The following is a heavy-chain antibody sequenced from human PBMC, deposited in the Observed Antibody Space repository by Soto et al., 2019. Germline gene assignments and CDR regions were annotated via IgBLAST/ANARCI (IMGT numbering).Heavy chain of an antibody. J-gene: IGHJ6*02. CDR3: VRGSAPPSSLVVHGGDV. Sequence: PGGSLRLSCAASGFALRNYGMHWVRQAPDKGLEWVAGMSYDGKIEVYADPLEGRFTIYRDNSKNTLSLEMNRLRAYDTATYHCVRGSAPPSSLVVHGGDVWDRGSRVTVAS. CDR1: GFALRNYG. CDR2: MSYDGKIE. V-gene: IGHV3-30*03. D-gene: IGHD2-2*01.